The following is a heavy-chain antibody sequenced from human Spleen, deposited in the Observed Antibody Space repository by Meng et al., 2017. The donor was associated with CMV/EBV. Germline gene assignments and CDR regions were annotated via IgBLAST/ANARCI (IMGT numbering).Heavy chain of an antibody. J-gene: IGHJ4*02. CDR3: AKGYYYDSSGYFY. D-gene: IGHD3-22*01. Sequence: GGSLRLSCAASGFTFSSYAMSWVRQVPGKGPEWVSAISDSGATTYYADSVKGRFTISRDNSKNTLYLQMNSLRAEDTAVYYCAKGYYYDSSGYFYWGQGTLVTVSS. CDR2: ISDSGATT. V-gene: IGHV3-23*01. CDR1: GFTFSSYA.